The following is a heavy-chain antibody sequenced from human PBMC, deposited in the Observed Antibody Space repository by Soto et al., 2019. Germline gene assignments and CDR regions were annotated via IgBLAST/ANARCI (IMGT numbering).Heavy chain of an antibody. Sequence: ASVKVSCKVSGYTLTELSMHWVRQAPGKGLEWMGGFDPEDAEITYAQKFQGRVTMTEDTSTDTAYMELSSLRSEDTAVYYCAGITMIVVGAYGMDVWGQGTTVTVSS. CDR3: AGITMIVVGAYGMDV. D-gene: IGHD3-22*01. CDR2: FDPEDAEI. V-gene: IGHV1-24*01. CDR1: GYTLTELS. J-gene: IGHJ6*02.